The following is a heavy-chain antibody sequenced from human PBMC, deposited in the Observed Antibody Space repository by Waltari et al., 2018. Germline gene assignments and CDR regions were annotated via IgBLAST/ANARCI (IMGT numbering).Heavy chain of an antibody. V-gene: IGHV3-49*04. J-gene: IGHJ4*02. CDR3: KRGDYEKWPRGFDY. CDR2: IRSKAYGGTT. D-gene: IGHD2-21*02. Sequence: EVQLVESGGGLVQPGRSLRLSCTASGFTFGDYAMSWVRQAPGKGLEWVGFIRSKAYGGTTEYAASVKGRFTISRDDSKSIAYLQMNSLKTEDTAVYYCKRGDYEKWPRGFDYWGQGTLVTVSS. CDR1: GFTFGDYA.